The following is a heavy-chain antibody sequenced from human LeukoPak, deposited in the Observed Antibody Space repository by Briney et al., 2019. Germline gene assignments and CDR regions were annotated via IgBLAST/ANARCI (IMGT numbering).Heavy chain of an antibody. CDR3: AQYSIMRATIFDY. Sequence: PSETLSLTCAVYGGSFSGNYWSWIRQPPGKGLEWIGEINHSGSTNYNPSLKSRVTISVDTSKNQFSLKLSSVTAADTAVYYCAQYSIMRATIFDYWGQGTLVTVSS. J-gene: IGHJ4*02. V-gene: IGHV4-34*01. CDR1: GGSFSGNY. D-gene: IGHD1-26*01. CDR2: INHSGST.